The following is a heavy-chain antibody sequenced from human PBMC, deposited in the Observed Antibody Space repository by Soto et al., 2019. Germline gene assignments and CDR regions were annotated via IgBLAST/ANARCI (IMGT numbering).Heavy chain of an antibody. Sequence: QLQLQESGPGLVKPSETLSLTCTVSGGSITSSYYWGWIRQPPGKGLEWIGSIYYSGSTYYNPSLQSRVTISVDTSKTQFSLKLSSVTAADTAVYYCATIPATTILTDYWGQGTLVTVSS. CDR1: GGSITSSYY. J-gene: IGHJ4*02. CDR3: ATIPATTILTDY. V-gene: IGHV4-39*01. D-gene: IGHD2-2*02. CDR2: IYYSGST.